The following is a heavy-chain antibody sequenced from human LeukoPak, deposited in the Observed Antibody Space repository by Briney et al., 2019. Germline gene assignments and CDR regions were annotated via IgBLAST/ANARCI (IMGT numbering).Heavy chain of an antibody. Sequence: PSETLSLICIVSGASVSRESWTWIRQPAGKGLEWIGYIYDTGDTTYNPSLQSRLTMSVDTSKNQFSLRLTSVTAADTAVYYCARNGFRTSCGTGCYSDYMDVWGKGATVTVSS. CDR1: GASVSRES. D-gene: IGHD2-21*02. J-gene: IGHJ6*03. CDR3: ARNGFRTSCGTGCYSDYMDV. CDR2: IYDTGDT. V-gene: IGHV4-4*07.